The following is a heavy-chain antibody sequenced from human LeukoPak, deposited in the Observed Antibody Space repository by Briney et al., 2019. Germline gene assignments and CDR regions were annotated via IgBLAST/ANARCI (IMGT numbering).Heavy chain of an antibody. D-gene: IGHD2-21*02. Sequence: SVKVSCKASGGTFSSYAISWVRQAPGQGLEWMGGIIPIFGTANYAQKFQGRVTITADESTSTAYMELSSLRSEDTAVYYCARGRYCGGDCYSAPDYWGQGTLVTVSS. V-gene: IGHV1-69*13. CDR1: GGTFSSYA. CDR3: ARGRYCGGDCYSAPDY. CDR2: IIPIFGTA. J-gene: IGHJ4*02.